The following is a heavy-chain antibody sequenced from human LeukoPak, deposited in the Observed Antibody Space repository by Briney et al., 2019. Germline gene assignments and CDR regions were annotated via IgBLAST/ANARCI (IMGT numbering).Heavy chain of an antibody. J-gene: IGHJ4*02. CDR2: ISGSGGST. Sequence: GGSLRLSCAASGFTFSSYAMSWVHQAPGKGLEWVSAISGSGGSTYYADSVKGRFTISRDNSKNTLYLQMNSLRAEDTAVYYCAKDHYDFWSGYSYLFDYWGQGTLVTVSS. D-gene: IGHD3-3*01. CDR1: GFTFSSYA. CDR3: AKDHYDFWSGYSYLFDY. V-gene: IGHV3-23*01.